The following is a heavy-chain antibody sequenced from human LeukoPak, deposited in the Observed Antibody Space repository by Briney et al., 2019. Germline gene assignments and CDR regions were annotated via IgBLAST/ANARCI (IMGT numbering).Heavy chain of an antibody. J-gene: IGHJ4*02. D-gene: IGHD3-3*01. CDR3: ARKYYDFWSLRGYFDY. CDR1: GGSISSSSYY. CDR2: IYYSGST. Sequence: ASETPSLTCTVSGGSISSSSYYWGWIRQPPGKGLEWIGSIYYSGSTYYNPSLKSRVTISVDTSKNQFSLKLSSVTAADTAVYYCARKYYDFWSLRGYFDYWGQGTLVTVSS. V-gene: IGHV4-39*01.